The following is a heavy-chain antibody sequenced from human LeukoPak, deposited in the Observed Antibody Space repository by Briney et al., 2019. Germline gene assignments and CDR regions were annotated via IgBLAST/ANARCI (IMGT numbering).Heavy chain of an antibody. CDR3: ARDLKYYYDSSGPRVFDY. V-gene: IGHV1-18*01. D-gene: IGHD3-22*01. J-gene: IGHJ4*02. CDR2: ISGYNGNT. Sequence: ASVKVSCKASGYTFLSYGISWVRQAPGQGLEWMGWISGYNGNTNYAQKLQGRVTVTTDTSTSTAYMELRSLRSDDTAVYYCARDLKYYYDSSGPRVFDYWGQGTLVTVFS. CDR1: GYTFLSYG.